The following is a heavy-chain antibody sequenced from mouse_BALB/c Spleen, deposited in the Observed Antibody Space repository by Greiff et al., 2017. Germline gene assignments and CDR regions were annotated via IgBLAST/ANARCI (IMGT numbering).Heavy chain of an antibody. Sequence: VQLQQSGAELVKPGASVKLSCTASGFNIKDTYMPWVKQRPEQGLEWIGRIDPANGNTKYDPKFQGKATITADTSSNTAYLQLSSLTSEDTAVYYCARLEGFAYWGQGTLVTVSA. CDR3: ARLEGFAY. J-gene: IGHJ3*01. CDR1: GFNIKDTY. CDR2: IDPANGNT. V-gene: IGHV14-3*02.